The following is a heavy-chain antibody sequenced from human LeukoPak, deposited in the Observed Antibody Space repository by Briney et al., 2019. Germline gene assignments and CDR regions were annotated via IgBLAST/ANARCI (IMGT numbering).Heavy chain of an antibody. J-gene: IGHJ4*02. Sequence: GESLKISCKGSGYRFTSYWIGWVRQMPGKGLEWMGIIYPGDSDTRYSPSFQGQVTISADKSISTAYLQWSSLKASDTAMYYCARPFHCSGGSCYTIDYWGQGTLVTVSS. V-gene: IGHV5-51*01. CDR1: GYRFTSYW. CDR2: IYPGDSDT. D-gene: IGHD2-15*01. CDR3: ARPFHCSGGSCYTIDY.